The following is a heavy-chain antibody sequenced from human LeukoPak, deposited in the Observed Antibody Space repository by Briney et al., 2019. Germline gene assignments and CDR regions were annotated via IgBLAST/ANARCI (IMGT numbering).Heavy chain of an antibody. CDR1: GGSISSYY. V-gene: IGHV4-59*01. CDR3: AREGCSSTSCYRGATGFDY. J-gene: IGHJ4*02. D-gene: IGHD2-2*02. Sequence: YPSETLSLTCTVSGGSISSYYWSWIRQPPGKGLEWIGHIYYSESTNYNPSLKSRVTISVDTSKNQFSLKLSSVTAADTAVYYCAREGCSSTSCYRGATGFDYWGQGTLVTVSS. CDR2: IYYSEST.